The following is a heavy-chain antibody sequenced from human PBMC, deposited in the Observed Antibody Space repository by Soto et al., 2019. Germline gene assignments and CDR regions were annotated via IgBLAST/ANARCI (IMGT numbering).Heavy chain of an antibody. CDR1: GGSISSYS. CDR3: ARSRERGFDY. CDR2: IYYSGST. V-gene: IGHV4-59*01. Sequence: QGQLQESGPGLVKPSETLSLTCTVSGGSISSYSWSWIRQPPGKGLEWIGYIYYSGSTNYNPSLKSRVTISVDTSKNQFSLKLSSVTAADTAVYYCARSRERGFDYWGQGTLVTVSS. J-gene: IGHJ4*02. D-gene: IGHD1-26*01.